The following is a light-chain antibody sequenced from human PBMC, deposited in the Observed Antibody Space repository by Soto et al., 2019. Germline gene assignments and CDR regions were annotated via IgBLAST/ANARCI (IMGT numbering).Light chain of an antibody. Sequence: EIVLTQSPATLSLSPGERATLSCRASQSVSRYLAWYQQKPGQAPRLLIYDASNRATGIPARFSGSGSGTDFTLTISSLGPEDFAVYSCQQRSNWPAITFGQGTRLEI. J-gene: IGKJ5*01. CDR1: QSVSRY. CDR2: DAS. CDR3: QQRSNWPAIT. V-gene: IGKV3-11*01.